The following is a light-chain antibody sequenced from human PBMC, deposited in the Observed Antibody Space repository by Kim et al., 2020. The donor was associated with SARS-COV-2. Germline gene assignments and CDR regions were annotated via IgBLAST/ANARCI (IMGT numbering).Light chain of an antibody. CDR1: QSISSY. CDR3: QQSYSTPFT. V-gene: IGKV1-39*01. Sequence: DIQMTQSPSSLSVSVEDRVTITCRASQSISSYLNWYQQKPGKAPKLLIYAASSLQSGVPSRFSGSGSGTDFTLTISSLQPEDFATYYCQQSYSTPFTFGGGTKVDIK. J-gene: IGKJ4*01. CDR2: AAS.